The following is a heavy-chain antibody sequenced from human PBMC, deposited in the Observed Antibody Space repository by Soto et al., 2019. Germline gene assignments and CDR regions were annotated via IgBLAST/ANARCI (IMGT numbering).Heavy chain of an antibody. CDR1: GFTFSSYA. V-gene: IGHV3-23*01. J-gene: IGHJ4*02. Sequence: GGSLRLSCAASGFTFSSYAMSWVRQAPGKGLEWVSAISGSGGSTYYADSVKGRFTISRDNSKNTLYLQMNSLRAEDTAVYYCAKDRDYYDSSGYLEFDYWGQGTLVTVSS. CDR2: ISGSGGST. D-gene: IGHD3-22*01. CDR3: AKDRDYYDSSGYLEFDY.